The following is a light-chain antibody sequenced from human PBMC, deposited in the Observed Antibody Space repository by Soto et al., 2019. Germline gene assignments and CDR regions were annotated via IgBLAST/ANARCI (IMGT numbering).Light chain of an antibody. V-gene: IGKV3-15*01. CDR1: QSVRSN. CDR3: QQYNNWPPWT. CDR2: GAS. Sequence: EIVMTQSPATLSMSPGERATLSCRASQSVRSNLAWYQHKPGQAPRHLIYGASTRATGIAARFSGSGSGIEFTLSNSSLQSEAFAVYYCQQYNNWPPWTFGQGTKVEIK. J-gene: IGKJ1*01.